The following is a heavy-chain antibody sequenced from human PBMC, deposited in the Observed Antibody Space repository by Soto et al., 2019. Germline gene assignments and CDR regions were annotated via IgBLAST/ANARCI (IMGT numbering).Heavy chain of an antibody. D-gene: IGHD1-7*01. J-gene: IGHJ6*02. CDR2: IYYSGST. CDR3: ARVRTSITGTTRPYYYYGMDV. CDR1: GGSISSYY. Sequence: KTSETLSLTCTVSGGSISSYYWSWIRQPPGKGLEWIGYIYYSGSTNYNPSLKSRVTISVDTSKNQFSLKLSSVTAADTAVYYCARVRTSITGTTRPYYYYGMDVWGQGTTVTVSS. V-gene: IGHV4-59*01.